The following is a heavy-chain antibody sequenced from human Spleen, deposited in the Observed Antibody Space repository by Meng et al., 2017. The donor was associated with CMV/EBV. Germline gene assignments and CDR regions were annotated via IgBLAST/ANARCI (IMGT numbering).Heavy chain of an antibody. CDR3: ARNYDFWGGYSSYYYYGMDV. Sequence: ASVKVSCKASGYTFTGYYMHWVRQAPGQGLEWMGWINPNSGGTNYAQEFQGRVTMTRDTSISTDYMELSRLRPDDTAVYYCARNYDFWGGYSSYYYYGMDVWGQGTTVTVSS. CDR1: GYTFTGYY. CDR2: INPNSGGT. J-gene: IGHJ6*02. D-gene: IGHD3-3*01. V-gene: IGHV1-2*02.